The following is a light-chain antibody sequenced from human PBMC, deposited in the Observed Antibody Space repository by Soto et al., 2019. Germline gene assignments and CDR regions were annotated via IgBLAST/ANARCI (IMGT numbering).Light chain of an antibody. CDR2: DSS. V-gene: IGKV3-15*01. Sequence: DIMLKQSPATLYVSPGERATLSCRSRHSVNTNLAWYQQSPGQAPRLLIYDSSTRATGITARFSGSGSGTEFTLTISSLQSGDFAVYYCLQYSNWPRAFGQGTKVEIK. J-gene: IGKJ1*01. CDR3: LQYSNWPRA. CDR1: HSVNTN.